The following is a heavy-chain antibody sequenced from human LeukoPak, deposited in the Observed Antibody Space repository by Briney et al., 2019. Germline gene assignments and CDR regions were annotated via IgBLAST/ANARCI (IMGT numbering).Heavy chain of an antibody. V-gene: IGHV3-43D*04. CDR3: AKDGRGYCSGGSCYGGFDY. CDR2: ISWDGGST. CDR1: GFTFDDYA. D-gene: IGHD2-15*01. Sequence: GGSLRLSCAASGFTFDDYARHWVRQAPGKGLEWVSLISWDGGSTYYADSVKGRFTTSRDNSKNSLYLQMNRLRAEDTALYYCAKDGRGYCSGGSCYGGFDYWGQGTLVTVSS. J-gene: IGHJ4*02.